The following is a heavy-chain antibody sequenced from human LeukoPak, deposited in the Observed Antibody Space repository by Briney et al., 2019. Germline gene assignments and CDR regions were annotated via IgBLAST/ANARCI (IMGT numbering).Heavy chain of an antibody. J-gene: IGHJ4*02. V-gene: IGHV3-7*03. D-gene: IGHD3-22*01. Sequence: GWSLRLSCAASGFTFSSCGMHWVRQAPGKGLEWVANMKQDGSEKYYVDSVKGRFTISRDNAKNSLYLQMNSLRAEDTAVYYCAREDYDSSGYYPDYWGQGTLVTVSS. CDR1: GFTFSSCG. CDR2: MKQDGSEK. CDR3: AREDYDSSGYYPDY.